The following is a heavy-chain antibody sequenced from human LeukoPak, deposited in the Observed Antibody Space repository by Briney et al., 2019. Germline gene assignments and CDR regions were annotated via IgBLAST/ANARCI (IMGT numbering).Heavy chain of an antibody. V-gene: IGHV4-34*01. CDR3: ASSLGRRVY. Sequence: SETLSLTCAVYGGSFSGYYWSWIRQPPGKGLEWIGEINHSGSTNYNPSLKSRVTISVDTSKNQFSLKLSSVTAADTAVYYCASSLGRRVYWGQGTLDTVSS. CDR1: GGSFSGYY. J-gene: IGHJ4*02. CDR2: INHSGST.